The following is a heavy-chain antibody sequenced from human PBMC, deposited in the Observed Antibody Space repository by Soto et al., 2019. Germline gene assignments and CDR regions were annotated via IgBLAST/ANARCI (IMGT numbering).Heavy chain of an antibody. CDR2: INSNSGDT. V-gene: IGHV1-2*02. D-gene: IGHD1-7*01. Sequence: ASVKVSCKASGYTFTANYIHWVRQAPGQGLEWVGWINSNSGDTKYAQNLQGRVTLTRDTSISTVYMDLSRLMSDDTAVYYCARGTGTSWFDSWGQGTLVTVSS. J-gene: IGHJ5*01. CDR3: ARGTGTSWFDS. CDR1: GYTFTANY.